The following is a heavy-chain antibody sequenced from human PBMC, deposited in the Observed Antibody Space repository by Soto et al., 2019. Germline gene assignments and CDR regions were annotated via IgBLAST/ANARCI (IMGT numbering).Heavy chain of an antibody. V-gene: IGHV6-1*01. J-gene: IGHJ6*02. CDR3: AREVRCSSTSCYARASSLPYGMDV. CDR2: TYFRSKCYN. CDR1: GDSVSSNSAA. D-gene: IGHD2-2*01. Sequence: PSQTLSLTCAISGDSVSSNSAAWNWIRQSPSRGLEWLGRTYFRSKCYNDYAVSVKIRITINPDTSKNQFSLQLNSVTPEDTAVYYCAREVRCSSTSCYARASSLPYGMDVWGQGTTVTVSS.